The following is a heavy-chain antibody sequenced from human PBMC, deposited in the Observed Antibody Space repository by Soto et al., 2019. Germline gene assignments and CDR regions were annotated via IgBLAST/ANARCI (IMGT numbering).Heavy chain of an antibody. J-gene: IGHJ4*02. V-gene: IGHV3-48*03. CDR1: GFIFSRYE. CDR3: ARRYSKYLPLDN. D-gene: IGHD4-4*01. CDR2: ISSSGSNI. Sequence: GGSLRLSCEASGFIFSRYEMHWVRQAPGKGLEWLSYISSSGSNISYADSVKGRFTISRDNAKNSLYLHMNSLRADDTAVYYCARRYSKYLPLDNWGQGTLVTVSS.